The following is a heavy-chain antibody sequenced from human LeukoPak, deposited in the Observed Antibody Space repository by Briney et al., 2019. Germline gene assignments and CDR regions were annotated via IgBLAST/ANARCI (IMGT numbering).Heavy chain of an antibody. CDR2: ISYDGSNK. CDR1: GFTFSSYA. J-gene: IGHJ4*02. Sequence: PGGSLRLSCAASGFTFSSYAMHWVRQAPGKGLEWVAVISYDGSNKYYADSVKGRFTISRDNSKNTLYLQMNSLRAEDTAVYYCARDPYLRLGELSLPPFDYWGQGTLVTVSS. V-gene: IGHV3-30-3*01. D-gene: IGHD3-16*02. CDR3: ARDPYLRLGELSLPPFDY.